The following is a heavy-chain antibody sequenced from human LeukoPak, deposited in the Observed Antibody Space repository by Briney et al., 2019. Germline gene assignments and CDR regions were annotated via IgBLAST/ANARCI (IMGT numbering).Heavy chain of an antibody. CDR1: GASISDSY. V-gene: IGHV4-59*01. J-gene: IGHJ4*02. D-gene: IGHD5-12*01. CDR3: FSRWLPFEF. Sequence: SETLSLTCAVSGASISDSYWSWIRQSPEKGLEWIGHIFHDGVTDYNPSLKSRVTILGDTSKNQLSLRLTSVTAADTAMYARFSRWLPFEFWGQGTLVTVSS. CDR2: IFHDGVT.